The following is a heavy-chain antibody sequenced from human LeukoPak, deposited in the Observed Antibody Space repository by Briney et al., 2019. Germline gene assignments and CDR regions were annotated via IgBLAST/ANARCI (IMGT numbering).Heavy chain of an antibody. CDR1: GGSISGYY. D-gene: IGHD3-16*01. Sequence: PSETLSLTCNFSGGSISGYYWSWIRQPPGKGLEWIGYIYSSGSTNYNPSLKSRVTTSVDTSKNQFSLKLTSVTAADTAVYYCARQGGGGRAFDIWGQGTMVTVSS. CDR2: IYSSGST. V-gene: IGHV4-4*09. J-gene: IGHJ3*02. CDR3: ARQGGGGRAFDI.